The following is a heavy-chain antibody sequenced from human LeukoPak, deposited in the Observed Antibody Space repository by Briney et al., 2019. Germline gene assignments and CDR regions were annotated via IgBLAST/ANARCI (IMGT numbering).Heavy chain of an antibody. CDR1: GFTFSSYA. J-gene: IGHJ4*02. D-gene: IGHD4-17*01. CDR2: ISYDGSNK. V-gene: IGHV3-30-3*01. CDR3: ARRTTVTTTGDY. Sequence: GRSLRLSCAASGFTFSSYAMHWVRQAPGKGLEWVAVISYDGSNKYYADSVKGRFTISRDNSKNTLYLQMNSLRAEDTAVYCCARRTTVTTTGDYWGQGTLVTVSS.